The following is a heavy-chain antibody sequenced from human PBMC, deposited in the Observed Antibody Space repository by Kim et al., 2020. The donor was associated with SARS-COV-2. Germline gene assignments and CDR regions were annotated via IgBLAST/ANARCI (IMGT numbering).Heavy chain of an antibody. J-gene: IGHJ6*03. CDR2: IYYSGST. Sequence: SETLSLTCTVSGGSISSYYWSWIRQPPGKGLEWIGYIYYSGSTNYNPSLKSRVTISVDTSKNQFSLRLSSVTAADTAVYYCARAASGYGDYYYYYYMDVWGKGTTVTVSS. D-gene: IGHD4-17*01. V-gene: IGHV4-59*01. CDR3: ARAASGYGDYYYYYYMDV. CDR1: GGSISSYY.